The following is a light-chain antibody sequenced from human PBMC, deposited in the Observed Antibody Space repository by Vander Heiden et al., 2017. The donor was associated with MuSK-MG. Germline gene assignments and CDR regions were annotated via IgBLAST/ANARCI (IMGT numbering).Light chain of an antibody. V-gene: IGLV4-69*01. CDR2: VNRDGSH. J-gene: IGLJ1*01. Sequence: LVLTQSPPASASLGASVQLTCPLSSDHSTSAIAWHQQQPEKGPRFLMRVNRDGSHSKGDGIPDRFSGSKSGAERYLTIASLQAEDEADYNWQTWGTGIHVFGSGTKVTVL. CDR1: SDHSTSA. CDR3: QTWGTGIHV.